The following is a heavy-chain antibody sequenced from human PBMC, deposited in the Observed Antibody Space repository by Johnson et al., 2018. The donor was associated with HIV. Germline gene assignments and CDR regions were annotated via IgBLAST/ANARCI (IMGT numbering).Heavy chain of an antibody. CDR2: ISYDGSDK. J-gene: IGHJ3*02. CDR1: GFTFSSYW. V-gene: IGHV3-30*14. CDR3: ARDSPTGAAAGTGVAFDM. Sequence: QVQLVESGGGLVQPGGSLRLSCAASGFTFSSYWMSWVRQAPGKGLEWVAVISYDGSDKYYADSVKCRFPISRDSSKNTLYLQMNSRGAEDTAVYYGARDSPTGAAAGTGVAFDMWGQGTMVTVSS. D-gene: IGHD6-13*01.